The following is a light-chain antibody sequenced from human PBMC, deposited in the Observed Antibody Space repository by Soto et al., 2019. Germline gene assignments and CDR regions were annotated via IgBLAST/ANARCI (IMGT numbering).Light chain of an antibody. CDR2: AAP. CDR3: QQSFSTPSTWT. CDR1: QSISNH. Sequence: DIQMTQSPSSLSASVEDRVIITCRASQSISNHLSWYQQEPGKAPKLLIYAAPSLQSGVPSRFSGSGSGTEFTLTVSSLQPEDFATYFCQQSFSTPSTWTFGPGTKVDIK. J-gene: IGKJ1*01. V-gene: IGKV1-39*01.